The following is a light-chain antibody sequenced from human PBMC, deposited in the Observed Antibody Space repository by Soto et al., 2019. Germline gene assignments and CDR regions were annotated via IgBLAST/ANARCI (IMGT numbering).Light chain of an antibody. CDR1: QSTNNY. CDR2: ATS. V-gene: IGKV1-39*01. CDR3: QQSFKTPLT. Sequence: DIQMTQSPPSLSASVGDRVIITCRASQSTNNYLNWYQQKPGKAPSLLIYATSILQSGVPSRFSGSGAETDYTRTITSLQPEDFAPYYCQQSFKTPLTFGGGTNVEIK. J-gene: IGKJ4*01.